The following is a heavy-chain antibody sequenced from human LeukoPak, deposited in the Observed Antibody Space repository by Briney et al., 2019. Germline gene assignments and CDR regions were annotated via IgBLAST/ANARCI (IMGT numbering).Heavy chain of an antibody. CDR3: ARTGDIVVVPAAED. J-gene: IGHJ4*02. Sequence: SETLSLTCTVSGGSISSSSYYWGWIRQPPRKGLEWIGSIYYSGSTYYNPSLKSRVTISVDTSKNQFSLKLSSVTAADTAVYYCARTGDIVVVPAAEDWGQGTLVTVSS. CDR2: IYYSGST. D-gene: IGHD2-2*01. CDR1: GGSISSSSYY. V-gene: IGHV4-39*01.